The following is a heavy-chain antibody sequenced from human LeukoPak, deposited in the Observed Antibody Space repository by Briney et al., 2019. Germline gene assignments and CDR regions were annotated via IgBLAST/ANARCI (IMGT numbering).Heavy chain of an antibody. CDR3: AKGPTVRYFYYLDY. Sequence: GGSLRLSCAASGFTFSSYWMSWVRQAPGKGLEWVANIKQDGSEKYYVDSVKGRFTISRDNAKNSLYLQMNSLRAEDTAVYYCAKGPTVRYFYYLDYWGQGTLVTVSS. D-gene: IGHD2/OR15-2a*01. CDR2: IKQDGSEK. CDR1: GFTFSSYW. J-gene: IGHJ4*02. V-gene: IGHV3-7*03.